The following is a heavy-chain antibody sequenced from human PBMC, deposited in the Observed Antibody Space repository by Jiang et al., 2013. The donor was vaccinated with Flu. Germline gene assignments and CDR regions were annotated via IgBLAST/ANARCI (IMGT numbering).Heavy chain of an antibody. CDR3: ARGGSYYDYVWGSYRSDY. V-gene: IGHV1-69*01. CDR1: GTFSSYA. Sequence: GTFSSYAISWVRQAPGQGLEWMGGIIPIFGTANYAQKFQGRVTITADESTSTAYMELSSLRSEDTAVYYCARGGSYYDYVWGSYRSDYWGQGTLVTVSS. CDR2: IIPIFGTA. J-gene: IGHJ4*02. D-gene: IGHD3-16*02.